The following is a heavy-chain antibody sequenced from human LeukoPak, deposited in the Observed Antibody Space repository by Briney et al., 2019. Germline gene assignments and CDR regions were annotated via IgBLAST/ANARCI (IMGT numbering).Heavy chain of an antibody. CDR1: GGSISSSSYY. CDR2: IYYSGST. V-gene: IGHV4-39*07. Sequence: SETLSLTCTVSGGSISSSSYYWGWIRQPPGKGLEWIGSIYYSGSTYYNPSLKSRVTISIDTSKNQFSLKLNSVTAADTAVYYCARDYCDFWSGCGVAYYYMDVWGKGTTATVSS. J-gene: IGHJ6*03. D-gene: IGHD3-3*01. CDR3: ARDYCDFWSGCGVAYYYMDV.